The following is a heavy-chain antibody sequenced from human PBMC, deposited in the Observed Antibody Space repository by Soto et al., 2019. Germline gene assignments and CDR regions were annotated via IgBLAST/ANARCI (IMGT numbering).Heavy chain of an antibody. V-gene: IGHV1-18*04. CDR3: ARVEDYFDSSGYAH. J-gene: IGHJ4*02. CDR1: GYSFTNYG. CDR2: ISAYNGNT. D-gene: IGHD3-22*01. Sequence: QVQLVQSGAEVKKPGASVKVSCKASGYSFTNYGITWVRQAPGQGHEWMGWISAYNGNTYYAENLQGRLTMTTDTSTSTAYMELRTLGSDDTAVYYCARVEDYFDSSGYAHWGQGTLVTVSS.